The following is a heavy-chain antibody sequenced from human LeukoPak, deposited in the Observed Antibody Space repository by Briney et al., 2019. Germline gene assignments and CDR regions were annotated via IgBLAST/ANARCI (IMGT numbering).Heavy chain of an antibody. V-gene: IGHV3-23*01. CDR2: ISSSGSGGNT. Sequence: GGSLRLSCAASGVTLSTYAMSWARQAPGRGLEWVSGISSSGSGGNTYYADSVKGRFTISRDNSKNTLYLQMNSLRAEDTAVYYCARGGYSYVEETDTGFDYWGQGTLVTVSS. CDR1: GVTLSTYA. J-gene: IGHJ4*02. CDR3: ARGGYSYVEETDTGFDY. D-gene: IGHD5-18*01.